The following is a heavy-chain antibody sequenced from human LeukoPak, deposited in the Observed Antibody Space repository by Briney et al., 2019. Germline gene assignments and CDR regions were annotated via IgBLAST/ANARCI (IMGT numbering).Heavy chain of an antibody. D-gene: IGHD2-2*01. Sequence: SETLSLTCAVYGGSFSGYYWSWIRQPPGKGLEWIGEINHSGSTNYNPSLKSRVTISVDTSKNQFSLKLSSVTAADTAVYYCARGLGGNCSHTSSRTYYMDVWGKGTTVTVSS. J-gene: IGHJ6*03. CDR2: INHSGST. CDR3: ARGLGGNCSHTSSRTYYMDV. V-gene: IGHV4-34*01. CDR1: GGSFSGYY.